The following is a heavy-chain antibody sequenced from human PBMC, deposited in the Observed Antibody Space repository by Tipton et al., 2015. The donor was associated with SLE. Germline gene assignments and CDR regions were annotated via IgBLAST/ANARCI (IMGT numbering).Heavy chain of an antibody. V-gene: IGHV4-61*09. Sequence: TLSLTCTVSGVSVTSGSYYWSWTRQPAGKGLEWLGHIYRDGSANYNPPFPSRVTILLDTSKNQFSLKLSSVTAADTAVYYCAREEGDYYNYAWFDPWGQGTLVTVSS. D-gene: IGHD2-21*02. CDR2: IYRDGSA. J-gene: IGHJ5*02. CDR1: GVSVTSGSYY. CDR3: AREEGDYYNYAWFDP.